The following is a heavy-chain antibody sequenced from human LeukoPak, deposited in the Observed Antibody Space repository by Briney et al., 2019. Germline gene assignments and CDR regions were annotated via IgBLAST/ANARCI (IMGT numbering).Heavy chain of an antibody. CDR2: ISYDGSNK. J-gene: IGHJ5*02. CDR1: GFTYSSYA. D-gene: IGHD3-9*01. V-gene: IGHV3-30-3*01. Sequence: PGRSLRLSCAASGFTYSSYAMHWVRQAPGKGLGWVAVISYDGSNKYYADSVKGRFTISRDNSKNTLYLQMNSLRAEDTAVYYCARGGEYYDILTGYYNLGWFDPWGQGTLVTVSS. CDR3: ARGGEYYDILTGYYNLGWFDP.